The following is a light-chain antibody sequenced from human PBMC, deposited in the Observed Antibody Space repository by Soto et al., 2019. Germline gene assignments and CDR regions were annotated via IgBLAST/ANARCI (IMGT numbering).Light chain of an antibody. Sequence: EIVMTQSPATLAVSPGERSTLFCRASQTVIHKLAWFQQDPGQAPRLLSYDASTRATSIPARFSGSGSGTEGTLTISSLQSEDGAVYDGQQYNDWQWTFGQGTKVDIK. CDR3: QQYNDWQWT. V-gene: IGKV3-15*01. CDR1: QTVIHK. CDR2: DAS. J-gene: IGKJ1*01.